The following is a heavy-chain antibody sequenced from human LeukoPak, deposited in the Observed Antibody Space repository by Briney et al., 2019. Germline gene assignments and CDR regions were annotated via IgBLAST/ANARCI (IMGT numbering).Heavy chain of an antibody. D-gene: IGHD2-8*01. V-gene: IGHV4-4*02. CDR1: GGSISNTNW. CDR3: SRENGAFSPFGY. Sequence: PSETLSLTCRVSGGSISNTNWWGLVRQPPGQGLEWIGEISLTGLTHYKRSLESRVTLSLDKSKHQLSLTLNSLTAADTAVYYCSRENGAFSPFGYWGQGTLVTVLS. J-gene: IGHJ4*02. CDR2: ISLTGLT.